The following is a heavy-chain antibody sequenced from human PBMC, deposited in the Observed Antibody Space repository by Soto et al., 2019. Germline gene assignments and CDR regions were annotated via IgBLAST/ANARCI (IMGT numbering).Heavy chain of an antibody. CDR1: GDSVSSNSAA. D-gene: IGHD3-16*01. V-gene: IGHV6-1*01. CDR3: TGITSFRGMAV. Sequence: SQTLSLTCAISGDSVSSNSAAWNWIRQSPSRGLEWLGRTYYRSKWNHDYALSVKRRITINPDTPKNQVSLHLYSVTPEDTAVYYCTGITSFRGMAVWGHGTQGTLSS. CDR2: TYYRSKWNH. J-gene: IGHJ6*02.